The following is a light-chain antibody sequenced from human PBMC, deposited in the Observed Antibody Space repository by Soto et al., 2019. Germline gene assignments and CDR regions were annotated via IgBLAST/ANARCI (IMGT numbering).Light chain of an antibody. CDR2: DTS. V-gene: IGKV3-11*01. Sequence: IVLTQSPATLSFSPGEEATLSCRASQSIAIYLAWYQQKSGQSPRLLIYDTSNRAPGIPDRFSGSASGTDFTLTISSLEPEDFALYYCQQRATWPWTFGQGTAVEIK. J-gene: IGKJ1*01. CDR3: QQRATWPWT. CDR1: QSIAIY.